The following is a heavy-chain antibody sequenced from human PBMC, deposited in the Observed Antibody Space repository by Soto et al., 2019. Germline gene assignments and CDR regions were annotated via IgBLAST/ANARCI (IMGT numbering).Heavy chain of an antibody. CDR1: GYTFTGYY. D-gene: IGHD3-3*01. Sequence: QVQLVQSGAEVKKPGASVKVSCKASGYTFTGYYMHWVRQAPGQGLEWMGWINPNSGGTNYAQKFQGWGTMTRDTSISTAYMELSRLRSDDTAVYYCARGDTIFGVVIPYYGMDVWGQGTTVTVSS. CDR3: ARGDTIFGVVIPYYGMDV. J-gene: IGHJ6*02. V-gene: IGHV1-2*04. CDR2: INPNSGGT.